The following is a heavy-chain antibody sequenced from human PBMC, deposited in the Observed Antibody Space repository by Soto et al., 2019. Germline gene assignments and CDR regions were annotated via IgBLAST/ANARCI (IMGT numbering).Heavy chain of an antibody. V-gene: IGHV5-10-1*01. D-gene: IGHD5-12*01. CDR3: TRHTGYDSSLDY. CDR1: GDTFTDHC. CDR2: IDPSDSYT. Sequence: PGESLKISCHGSGDTFTDHCISLVRQMPGKGLEWMGRIDPSDSYTDYSPTVQGHVTMSADKSINTAYLQWSSLQASDTAVYYCTRHTGYDSSLDYWGQGTLVTVSS. J-gene: IGHJ4*02.